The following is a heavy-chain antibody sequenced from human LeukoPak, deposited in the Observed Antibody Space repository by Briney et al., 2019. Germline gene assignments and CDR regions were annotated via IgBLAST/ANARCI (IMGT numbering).Heavy chain of an antibody. D-gene: IGHD5-18*01. Sequence: LRLSCAASGFTFDDYAMHWVRQAPGKGLEWVGSIYYSGSTYYNPSLKSRVTISVDTSKNQFSLKLSSVTAADTAVYYCARDRRGYSFLDVWGKGTTVTVSS. V-gene: IGHV4-30-2*03. CDR3: ARDRRGYSFLDV. CDR2: IYYSGST. J-gene: IGHJ6*04. CDR1: GFTFDDYA.